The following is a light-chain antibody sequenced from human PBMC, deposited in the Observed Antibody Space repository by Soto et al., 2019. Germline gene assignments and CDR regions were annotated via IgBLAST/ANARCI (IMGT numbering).Light chain of an antibody. CDR3: VLYMGSGLNAM. CDR1: SGSVSTSYY. V-gene: IGLV8-61*01. CDR2: STN. Sequence: QTVVTQEPSFSVSPGRTVTLTCGLSSGSVSTSYYPSWYQQTPGQAPRTLIYSTNTRSSGVPDRFSGSILGNKAALTITGAQADDESDYYCVLYMGSGLNAMFGGGTKVTVL. J-gene: IGLJ3*02.